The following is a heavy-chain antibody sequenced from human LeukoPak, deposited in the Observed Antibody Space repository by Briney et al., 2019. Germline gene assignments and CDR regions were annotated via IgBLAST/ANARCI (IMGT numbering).Heavy chain of an antibody. D-gene: IGHD6-13*01. CDR3: AKDSSSRGPLDY. J-gene: IGHJ4*02. Sequence: GGSLRLSCAGSGFTFSSYAMHWVRQAPGKGLEWVAVISYDGTNKNYADSVKGQFTISRDNSKNTLYLQMNSLRAEDTAVYYCAKDSSSRGPLDYWGQGTLVTVSS. CDR1: GFTFSSYA. CDR2: ISYDGTNK. V-gene: IGHV3-30-3*01.